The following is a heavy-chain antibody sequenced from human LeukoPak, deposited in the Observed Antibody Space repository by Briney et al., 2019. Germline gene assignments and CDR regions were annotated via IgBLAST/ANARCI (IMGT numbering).Heavy chain of an antibody. Sequence: PSETLSLTCTVSGGSISSYYWSWIRQPAGKGLEWIGRIYTSGSTNYNPSLKSRVTMSVDTSKNQFSLKLSSVTAADTAVYYCARENYDFWSGYYSVGAFDIWGQGTMVTVSS. J-gene: IGHJ3*02. V-gene: IGHV4-4*07. D-gene: IGHD3-3*01. CDR3: ARENYDFWSGYYSVGAFDI. CDR1: GGSISSYY. CDR2: IYTSGST.